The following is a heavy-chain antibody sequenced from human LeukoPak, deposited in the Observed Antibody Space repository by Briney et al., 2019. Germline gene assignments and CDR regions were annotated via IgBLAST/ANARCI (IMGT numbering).Heavy chain of an antibody. V-gene: IGHV3-30*04. D-gene: IGHD5-18*01. CDR1: GFTFSSYA. CDR2: ISYDGSNK. CDR3: AVAVVDTAEF. J-gene: IGHJ4*02. Sequence: GRSLRLSCAASGFTFSSYAMHWVRQAPGKGLEWVAVISYDGSNKYYADSVKGRFHISRDNSKHTLYLQMNSLRAEDTAVYYCAVAVVDTAEFWGQGTLVTVSS.